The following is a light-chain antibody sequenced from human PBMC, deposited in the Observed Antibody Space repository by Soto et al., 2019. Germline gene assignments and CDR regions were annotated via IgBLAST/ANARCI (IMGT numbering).Light chain of an antibody. V-gene: IGKV3-20*01. CDR2: GAS. J-gene: IGKJ1*01. CDR1: QSLTSLY. CDR3: QHYLSSPWA. Sequence: EIVLTQSPGTLSLSPGERATLSCRASQSLTSLYLAWYQQKPGQAPRLLIYGASNRATGIPDRFSGSGSGTDFTRTISRLEPEEFAVYDCQHYLSSPWAFGQGTKVEVK.